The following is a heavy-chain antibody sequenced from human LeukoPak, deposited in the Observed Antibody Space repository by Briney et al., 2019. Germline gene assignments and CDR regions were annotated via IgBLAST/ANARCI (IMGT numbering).Heavy chain of an antibody. J-gene: IGHJ5*02. V-gene: IGHV3-53*01. CDR3: ARDSSGWYSNWFDP. CDR1: GGSVSSTY. Sequence: PGGSLRLSCAASGGSVSSTYRCSVRQAPGKGLEWVSVIYSGGRTYYADSVQGRFTISRDNSKNTLYLQMNSLRAAVTAVYYCARDSSGWYSNWFDPWGQGTLVTVSS. CDR2: IYSGGRT. D-gene: IGHD6-19*01.